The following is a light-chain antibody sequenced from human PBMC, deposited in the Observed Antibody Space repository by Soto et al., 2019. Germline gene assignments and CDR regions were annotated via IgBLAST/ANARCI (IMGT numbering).Light chain of an antibody. Sequence: QSALTQPASVSGSPGQSITISCTGTSSGVGGYEYVSWYQHHPGKAPKLMIYEVSNRPSGVSHRFSGSKSGNTASLTISGLQAEDEADYYCSSYTTANTYVFGTGTKLTVL. V-gene: IGLV2-14*01. J-gene: IGLJ1*01. CDR1: SSGVGGYEY. CDR2: EVS. CDR3: SSYTTANTYV.